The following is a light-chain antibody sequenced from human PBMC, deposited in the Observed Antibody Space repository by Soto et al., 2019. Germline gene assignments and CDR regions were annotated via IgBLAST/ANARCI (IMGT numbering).Light chain of an antibody. J-gene: IGLJ1*01. Sequence: QLVLTQPPSVSGAPGHRVTISCTGRSSNIGAGYDGHWYQQFPGTSPKLLIYGNNNRPSGVTDRFSASKSGTSASLAITGLHADDEADYYFQSYGTNLIGVFGTGTKLTVL. CDR3: QSYGTNLIGV. V-gene: IGLV1-40*01. CDR1: SSNIGAGYD. CDR2: GNN.